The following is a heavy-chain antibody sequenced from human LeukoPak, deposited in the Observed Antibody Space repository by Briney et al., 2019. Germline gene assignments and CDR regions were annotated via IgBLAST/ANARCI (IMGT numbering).Heavy chain of an antibody. CDR1: GFTVSSNY. V-gene: IGHV3-66*01. CDR2: IYSGGST. CDR3: ARAAPTAAGLDY. D-gene: IGHD6-13*01. Sequence: GGSLRLSCAASGFTVSSNYMSWVRQAPGKGLEWVSVIYSGGSTYYADSVKGRFTISRDNSKNTLYLQMNSLRAEDTAVYYCARAAPTAAGLDYWGQGTLVTVSS. J-gene: IGHJ4*02.